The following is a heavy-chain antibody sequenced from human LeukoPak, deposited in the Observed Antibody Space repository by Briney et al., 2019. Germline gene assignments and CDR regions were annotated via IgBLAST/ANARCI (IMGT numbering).Heavy chain of an antibody. V-gene: IGHV1-18*01. D-gene: IGHD6-19*01. J-gene: IGHJ3*02. CDR3: ARVIGSGFPLKPDAFDI. Sequence: GASVKVSCKASGYTFTSYGISWVRQAPGQGLEWMGWISAYNGNTNYAQKLQGRVTMTTDTSTSTAYMELRSLRSDDTAVYYCARVIGSGFPLKPDAFDIWGQGTMVTVSS. CDR2: ISAYNGNT. CDR1: GYTFTSYG.